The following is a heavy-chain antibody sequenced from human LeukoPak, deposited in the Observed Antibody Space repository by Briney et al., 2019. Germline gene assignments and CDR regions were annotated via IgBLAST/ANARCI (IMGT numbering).Heavy chain of an antibody. J-gene: IGHJ1*01. CDR1: GFTFSNAW. Sequence: GGSLRLSCAASGFTFSNAWMSWVRQAPGKGLEWVGRIKSKTDGGTTDYAAPVKGRFTISRDDSKNTLYLQTNSLRAEDTAMYYCARDRYSSSWSGGRYLQHWGQGTLVTVSS. CDR2: IKSKTDGGTT. V-gene: IGHV3-15*01. D-gene: IGHD6-13*01. CDR3: ARDRYSSSWSGGRYLQH.